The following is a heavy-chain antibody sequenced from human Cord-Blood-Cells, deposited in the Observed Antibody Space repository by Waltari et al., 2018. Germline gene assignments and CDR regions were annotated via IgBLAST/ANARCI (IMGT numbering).Heavy chain of an antibody. CDR1: GGSFSGYY. V-gene: IGHV4-34*01. J-gene: IGHJ6*02. CDR3: ARGYRITIFGVVIARYGMDV. Sequence: QVQLQQWGAGLLKPSETLSLTCAVYGGSFSGYYWSWIRQPPGKGPEWIGESNHSGSTNYHPSLKRRVTISVDTSKNQFSLKLSSVTAADTAVYYCARGYRITIFGVVIARYGMDVWGQGTTVTVSS. D-gene: IGHD3-3*01. CDR2: SNHSGST.